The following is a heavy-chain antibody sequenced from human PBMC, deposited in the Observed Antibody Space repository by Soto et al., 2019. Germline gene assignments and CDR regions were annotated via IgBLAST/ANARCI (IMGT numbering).Heavy chain of an antibody. CDR2: MNPNSGNT. CDR1: RYAFTSYD. J-gene: IGHJ4*02. D-gene: IGHD1-26*01. V-gene: IGHV1-8*01. CDR3: ARASWSPRAFDY. Sequence: SVKVSCKDSRYAFTSYDINWVRQATGQGLEWMGWMNPNSGNTGYAQKFQGRVTMTRNTSISTAYMELSSLRSEDTAVYYCARASWSPRAFDYWGQGTLVTVSS.